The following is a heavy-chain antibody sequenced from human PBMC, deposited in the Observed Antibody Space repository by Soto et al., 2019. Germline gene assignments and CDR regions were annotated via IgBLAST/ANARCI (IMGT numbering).Heavy chain of an antibody. V-gene: IGHV3-23*01. D-gene: IGHD3-3*01. CDR1: GFTFSSCA. J-gene: IGHJ4*02. Sequence: GSLRLSCGASGFTFSSCAMSWVRQAPGKGLEWVSSISGSGGTTYYADSVKGRFTISRDSSKNTLYLQMNSLRAEDTAVYFCAKVGGNFDFFDYWGQGTLVTVSS. CDR2: ISGSGGTT. CDR3: AKVGGNFDFFDY.